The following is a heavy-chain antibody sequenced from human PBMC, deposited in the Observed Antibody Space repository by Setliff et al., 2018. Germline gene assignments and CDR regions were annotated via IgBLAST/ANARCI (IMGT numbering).Heavy chain of an antibody. J-gene: IGHJ4*02. CDR3: ARGGSIYDHVWGSYRFVDS. CDR1: GYTFTDFY. CDR2: INPYTGDT. Sequence: VSCKTSGYTFTDFYIQWVRQAPGQGLEWMGWINPYTGDTDYAPKFQGRVTVTRDTSVTTAYMDLTRLTSDDTAVYYCARGGSIYDHVWGSYRFVDSWGQGTLVTVSS. D-gene: IGHD3-16*02. V-gene: IGHV1-2*02.